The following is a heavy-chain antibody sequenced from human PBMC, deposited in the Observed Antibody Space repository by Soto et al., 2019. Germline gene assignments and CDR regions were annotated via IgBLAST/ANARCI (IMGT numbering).Heavy chain of an antibody. CDR2: IRSKANSYAT. Sequence: GGSLRLSCAASGFTFSGSAMHWVRQASGKGLEWVGRIRSKANSYATAYAASVKGRFTISRDDSKNTAYLQMNSLKTEDTAVYYCTRPLWSCSGGSFPHDYWGQGTLVTVSS. CDR1: GFTFSGSA. J-gene: IGHJ4*02. D-gene: IGHD2-15*01. CDR3: TRPLWSCSGGSFPHDY. V-gene: IGHV3-73*01.